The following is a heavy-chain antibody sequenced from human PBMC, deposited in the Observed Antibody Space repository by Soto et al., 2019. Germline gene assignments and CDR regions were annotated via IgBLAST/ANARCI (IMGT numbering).Heavy chain of an antibody. V-gene: IGHV3-30-3*01. D-gene: IGHD6-19*01. CDR3: ARDRMQWLVRGAHLDY. CDR2: ISYDRSNK. Sequence: QVQLVESGGGVVQPGRSLRLSCAASGFTFSSYTIHWVRQAPGKGLEWVALISYDRSNKYYADSVKGRFTISRDNSKNTLFLQMNSLRAEDTAVYYCARDRMQWLVRGAHLDYWGQGTLVTVSS. J-gene: IGHJ4*02. CDR1: GFTFSSYT.